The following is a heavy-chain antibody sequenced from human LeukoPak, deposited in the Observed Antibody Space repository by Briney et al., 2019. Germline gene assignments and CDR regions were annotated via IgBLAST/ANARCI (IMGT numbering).Heavy chain of an antibody. Sequence: GGSLRLSCAASGFTFSSYEMNWVRQAPGKGLEFISYISSSGTIIYYADSVKGRFTISRDNAKNSLYLQMNSLRPEDTAFYYCARGWDGDYAGYFEYWGQGTLVTVSS. J-gene: IGHJ4*02. V-gene: IGHV3-48*03. CDR2: ISSSGTII. CDR3: ARGWDGDYAGYFEY. D-gene: IGHD4-17*01. CDR1: GFTFSSYE.